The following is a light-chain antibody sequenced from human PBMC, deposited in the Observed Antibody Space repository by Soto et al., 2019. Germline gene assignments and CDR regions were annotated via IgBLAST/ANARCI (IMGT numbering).Light chain of an antibody. CDR2: GAS. Sequence: EIVMTQSPATLSVSPGDRATLSCRASQSVSSNLAWYQQKPGQAPRLLIYGASTRATGIPARFSGSGSGTEFTLTISSLQSEDFAVYYCQQYNNWTPAYTFGQGTKLEIK. J-gene: IGKJ2*01. CDR1: QSVSSN. CDR3: QQYNNWTPAYT. V-gene: IGKV3-15*01.